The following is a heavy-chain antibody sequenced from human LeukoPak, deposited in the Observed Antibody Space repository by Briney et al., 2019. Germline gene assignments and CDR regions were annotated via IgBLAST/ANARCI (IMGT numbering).Heavy chain of an antibody. D-gene: IGHD5-18*01. CDR3: ARHIGPYSADTFDI. J-gene: IGHJ3*02. V-gene: IGHV4-59*08. CDR1: GGSISSYY. CDR2: IYYSGTT. Sequence: PSETLSLTCTVSGGSISSYYWSWIRQPPGKGLKWIAYIYYSGTTSYNPSLKSRATISVDTSKNQFSLQLSSVTAADTAVYHCARHIGPYSADTFDIWGLGTVVTVSS.